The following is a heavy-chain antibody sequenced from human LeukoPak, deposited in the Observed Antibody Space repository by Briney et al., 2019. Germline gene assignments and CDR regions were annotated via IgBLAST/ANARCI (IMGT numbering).Heavy chain of an antibody. CDR3: ARDRDCSGGSCYSFLGYYYYGTDV. V-gene: IGHV1-2*02. Sequence: GASVRVSCKASGYTFTCYYMHWVRQAPGQGLEWMGWINPNSGGTNYAQKFQGRVTMTRDTSISTAYMELSRLRSDDTAVYYCARDRDCSGGSCYSFLGYYYYGTDVWGQGTTVTVSS. D-gene: IGHD2-15*01. J-gene: IGHJ6*02. CDR1: GYTFTCYY. CDR2: INPNSGGT.